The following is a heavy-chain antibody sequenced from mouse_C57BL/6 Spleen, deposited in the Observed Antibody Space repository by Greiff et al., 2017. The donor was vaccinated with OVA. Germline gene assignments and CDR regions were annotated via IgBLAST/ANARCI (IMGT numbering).Heavy chain of an antibody. J-gene: IGHJ2*01. V-gene: IGHV1-80*01. D-gene: IGHD1-1*01. CDR3: ARSNYGSGDYCDY. Sequence: VMLVESGAELVKPGASVKISCKASGYAFSSYWMNWVKQRPGKGLEWIGQIYPGDGDTNYTGKFKGKATLTADKSSSTAYMQLSRLTSEDSAVYFCARSNYGSGDYCDYWGQGTTLTVSS. CDR1: GYAFSSYW. CDR2: IYPGDGDT.